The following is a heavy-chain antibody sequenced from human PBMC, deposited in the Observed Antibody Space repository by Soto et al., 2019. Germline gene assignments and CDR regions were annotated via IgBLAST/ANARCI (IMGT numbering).Heavy chain of an antibody. CDR1: GYTFTSYD. CDR3: ARAWSSSWYYYYYGMDV. J-gene: IGHJ6*02. Sequence: ASVKVSCRASGYTFTSYDIYWVRQATGQGLEWMGWMNPNSGNTGYAQKFQGRVTMTRNTSISTAYMELSSLRSEDTAVYYCARAWSSSWYYYYYGMDVWGQGTTVTVSS. D-gene: IGHD6-13*01. V-gene: IGHV1-8*01. CDR2: MNPNSGNT.